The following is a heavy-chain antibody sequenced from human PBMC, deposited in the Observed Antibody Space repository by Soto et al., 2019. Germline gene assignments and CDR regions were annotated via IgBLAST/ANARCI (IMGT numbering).Heavy chain of an antibody. J-gene: IGHJ4*02. CDR2: MNPNSGNI. D-gene: IGHD2-15*01. CDR1: GYTFTSYD. CDR3: AKSSDSGGSGFDY. V-gene: IGHV1-8*01. Sequence: QVQLVQSGAEVKKPGASVKVSCKASGYTFTSYDINWVRQATGQGLEWMGWMNPNSGNIGYAQKFQGRVTMTRDTSVSTAYMELSSLRSEDTAVYYCAKSSDSGGSGFDYWGQGTLVTVSS.